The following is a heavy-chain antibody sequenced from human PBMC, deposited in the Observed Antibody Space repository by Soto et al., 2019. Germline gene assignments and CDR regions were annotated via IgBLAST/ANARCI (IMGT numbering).Heavy chain of an antibody. CDR3: ARYYYGSGSYYKTGYNWFDP. J-gene: IGHJ5*02. Sequence: ASVKVSCKASGYPFTTYGMSWVRQAPGQGLEWMGWMSAYSGDTRYAQKFQGRVIMTRDTSTSTAYMELGSLGSDDTAMYYCARYYYGSGSYYKTGYNWFDPWGQGTLVTVSS. CDR2: MSAYSGDT. V-gene: IGHV1-18*04. D-gene: IGHD3-10*01. CDR1: GYPFTTYG.